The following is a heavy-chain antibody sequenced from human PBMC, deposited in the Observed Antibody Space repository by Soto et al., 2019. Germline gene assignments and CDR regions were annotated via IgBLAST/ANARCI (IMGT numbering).Heavy chain of an antibody. CDR3: ARGKKAIYGSESQELDY. V-gene: IGHV1-69*02. J-gene: IGHJ4*02. CDR2: IIPILGIA. Sequence: QVQLVQSGAEVKKPGSSVKVSCKASGGTFSSYTIRWVRQAPGQGLEWMGRIIPILGIANYAQKFQGRVTTTSDKSTSTAYMELSSLRSEDTAVYYCARGKKAIYGSESQELDYWGQGTLVTVSS. D-gene: IGHD3-10*01. CDR1: GGTFSSYT.